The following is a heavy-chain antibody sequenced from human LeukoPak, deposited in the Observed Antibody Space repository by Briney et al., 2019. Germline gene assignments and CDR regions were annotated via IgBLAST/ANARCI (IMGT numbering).Heavy chain of an antibody. V-gene: IGHV1-24*01. J-gene: IGHJ6*03. Sequence: ASVKVSCKVSGYTLTELSMHWVRQAPGKGLEWMGGFDPEDGETIYAQKFQGRVTMTEDTSTDTAYMELSSLRSEDTAVYYCATWGNPLVVAAHSEYYYYYMDVWGKGTTVTASS. CDR1: GYTLTELS. CDR3: ATWGNPLVVAAHSEYYYYYMDV. CDR2: FDPEDGET. D-gene: IGHD2-15*01.